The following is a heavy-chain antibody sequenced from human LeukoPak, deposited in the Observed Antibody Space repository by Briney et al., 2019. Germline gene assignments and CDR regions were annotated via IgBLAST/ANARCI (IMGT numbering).Heavy chain of an antibody. D-gene: IGHD3-16*01. Sequence: GGSLRLSCAASGFTFRSYSMHWVRQAPGKGLEWVSYISSTSSTIYYADSVKGRFTISRDNSKNTLYLQMNSLRAEDTAVYYCAKDGGGAFDIWGQGTMVTVSS. CDR2: ISSTSSTI. V-gene: IGHV3-48*01. J-gene: IGHJ3*02. CDR3: AKDGGGAFDI. CDR1: GFTFRSYS.